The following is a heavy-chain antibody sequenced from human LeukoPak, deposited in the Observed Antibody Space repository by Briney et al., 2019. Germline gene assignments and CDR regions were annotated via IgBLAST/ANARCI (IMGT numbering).Heavy chain of an antibody. CDR1: AVSFSTYY. CDR2: IYSSGNT. V-gene: IGHV4-4*07. Sequence: PSETLSLTCTASAVSFSTYYWTWLRQPAGKGLEWIGRIYSSGNTNYNPSLESRVTMSIDTSKNQFSLKLTSATAADTAVYYCARERGILRGDAFDIWGQGTVVTVSS. CDR3: ARERGILRGDAFDI. D-gene: IGHD1-26*01. J-gene: IGHJ3*02.